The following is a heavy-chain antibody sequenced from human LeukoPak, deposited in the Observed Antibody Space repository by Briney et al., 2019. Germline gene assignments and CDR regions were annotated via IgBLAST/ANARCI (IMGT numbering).Heavy chain of an antibody. CDR3: ARGSYAPYYYDMDV. CDR2: ISAYNGNT. V-gene: IGHV1-18*01. J-gene: IGHJ6*03. CDR1: GYTFTSYG. D-gene: IGHD1-26*01. Sequence: GASVKVSCKASGYTFTSYGISWVRQAPGQGLEWMGWISAYNGNTNYAQKLQGRVTMTTDTSTSTAYTELRSLRSDDTAVYYCARGSYAPYYYDMDVWGKGTTVTVSS.